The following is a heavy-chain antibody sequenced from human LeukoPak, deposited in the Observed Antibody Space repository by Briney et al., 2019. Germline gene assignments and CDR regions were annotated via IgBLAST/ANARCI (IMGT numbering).Heavy chain of an antibody. CDR2: ISYSGST. Sequence: SETLSLTCTVSGGSLSSGDYYWGWIRDPPGRGLEWIGYISYSGSTYYNPSLKSRVTISGDTTKTQFSLKLSSVPAVDTAVYYCARGPSRLLSPYSSSSNWFDPWGQGTLVTVSS. CDR3: ARGPSRLLSPYSSSSNWFDP. J-gene: IGHJ5*02. CDR1: GGSLSSGDYY. V-gene: IGHV4-30-4*08. D-gene: IGHD6-6*01.